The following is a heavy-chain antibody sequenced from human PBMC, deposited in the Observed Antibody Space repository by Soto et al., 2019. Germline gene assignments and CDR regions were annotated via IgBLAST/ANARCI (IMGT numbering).Heavy chain of an antibody. V-gene: IGHV3-72*01. CDR1: GFTFSDHY. Sequence: EVQLVESGGDLVQPGGSLRLSCAASGFTFSDHYMDWVRQAPGKGLEWVGRTRNKARSYTTEYAASVNGRFTISRDDSKNSLYLQMNSLRDEDTAVYFCARDRGSTWGYWGQGTLVTVSS. CDR3: ARDRGSTWGY. CDR2: TRNKARSYTT. D-gene: IGHD3-10*01. J-gene: IGHJ4*02.